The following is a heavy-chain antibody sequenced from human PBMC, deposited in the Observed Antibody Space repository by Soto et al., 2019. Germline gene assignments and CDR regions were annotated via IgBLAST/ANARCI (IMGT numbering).Heavy chain of an antibody. CDR3: ARGRDSSGYYSGPDLDY. CDR2: ITPYNSHT. Sequence: QVQLVQSGAEVKKPGASMKVSCKASGYTFTSYRISWVRQAPGQGLEGMGWITPYNSHTKYADNAQGRVNLTADKSTSTAYMELRSLRSHATAVFYCARGRDSSGYYSGPDLDYWGQGTLVTVSS. J-gene: IGHJ4*02. CDR1: GYTFTSYR. V-gene: IGHV1-18*01. D-gene: IGHD3-22*01.